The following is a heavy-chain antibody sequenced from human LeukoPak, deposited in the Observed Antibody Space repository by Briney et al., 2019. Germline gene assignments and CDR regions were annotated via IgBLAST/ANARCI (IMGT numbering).Heavy chain of an antibody. CDR3: AKEIAAAGTAGYYFDY. J-gene: IGHJ4*02. D-gene: IGHD6-13*01. CDR2: ICCSGGST. V-gene: IGHV3-23*01. Sequence: GGSLRLSCAASGFTFSSYAMRWVRQAPGKGLEWVSAICCSGGSTYYADSVKGRFTISRDNSKNTLYLQMNSLRAEDTAVYYCAKEIAAAGTAGYYFDYWRQGTMVTVSS. CDR1: GFTFSSYA.